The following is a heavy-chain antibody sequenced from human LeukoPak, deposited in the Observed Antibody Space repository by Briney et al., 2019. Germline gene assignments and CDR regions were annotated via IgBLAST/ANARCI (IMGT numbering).Heavy chain of an antibody. Sequence: ASVKVSCKASGGTFSSCAISWVRQAPGQGLEWMGRIIPILGIANYAQKFQGRVTINADKSTSTAYMELSSLRSEDTAVYYCARASRGLSVDYWGQGTLVTVSS. D-gene: IGHD3-10*01. CDR3: ARASRGLSVDY. CDR2: IIPILGIA. J-gene: IGHJ4*02. CDR1: GGTFSSCA. V-gene: IGHV1-69*04.